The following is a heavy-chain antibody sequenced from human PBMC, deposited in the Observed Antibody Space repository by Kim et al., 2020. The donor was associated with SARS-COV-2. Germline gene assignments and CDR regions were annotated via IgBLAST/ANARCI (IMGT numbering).Heavy chain of an antibody. J-gene: IGHJ4*01. CDR3: ANEDEIRYFDS. Sequence: YYADSVRGRFTISRDNAKNSLFLQMNSLRVEDMALYYCANEDEIRYFDSWGHGTLVTVSS. D-gene: IGHD3-9*01. V-gene: IGHV3-21*01.